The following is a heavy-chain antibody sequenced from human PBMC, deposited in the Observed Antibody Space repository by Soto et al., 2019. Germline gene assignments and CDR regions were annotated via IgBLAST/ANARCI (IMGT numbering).Heavy chain of an antibody. D-gene: IGHD6-13*01. CDR3: ARAAAAGTTNYYFGMDV. J-gene: IGHJ6*02. Sequence: ASVKVSCKASGYIFTNYAIHWLRQAPGQRLEWMGWLNADNGNTKYSQSFQGRVTITRDRSASTAYMELSSLRSEDTALYYCARAAAAGTTNYYFGMDVWGHGTTVTVSS. V-gene: IGHV1-3*01. CDR1: GYIFTNYA. CDR2: LNADNGNT.